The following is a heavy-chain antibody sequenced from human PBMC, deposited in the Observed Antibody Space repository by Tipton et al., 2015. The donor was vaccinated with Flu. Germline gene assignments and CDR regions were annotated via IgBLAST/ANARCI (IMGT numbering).Heavy chain of an antibody. CDR1: GDSISSDFY. CDR3: AREFCSGGTCSDYFSGMDV. D-gene: IGHD2-15*01. CDR2: VSRTGST. Sequence: LRLSCAVSGDSISSDFYWAWIRQFPGKGLEWIGTVSRTGSTIYNPSLKSRVTISIDTSKNQFSLNMRSVTAADMAVYYCAREFCSGGTCSDYFSGMDVWGQGTTVTVSS. V-gene: IGHV4-38-2*02. J-gene: IGHJ6*02.